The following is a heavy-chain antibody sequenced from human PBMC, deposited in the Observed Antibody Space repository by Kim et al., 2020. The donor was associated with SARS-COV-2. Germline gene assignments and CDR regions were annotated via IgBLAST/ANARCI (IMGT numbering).Heavy chain of an antibody. CDR1: GFSGFTFSSYD. CDR2: ITGSGDNT. Sequence: GGSLRLSCAASGFSGFTFSSYDMSWVRQTPGKGLEWVSAITGSGDNTYYADSAKGRFTISRDNSKNTLYLQMNSLRAEDTAVYYCVKVEGAYSGYANFDYWGQGTLVTVSS. CDR3: VKVEGAYSGYANFDY. J-gene: IGHJ4*02. V-gene: IGHV3-23*01. D-gene: IGHD5-12*01.